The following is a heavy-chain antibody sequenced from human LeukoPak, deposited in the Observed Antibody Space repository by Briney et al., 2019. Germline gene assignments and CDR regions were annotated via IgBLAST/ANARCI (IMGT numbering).Heavy chain of an antibody. Sequence: ASVKVSCKASGYTFTSYYMHWVRQAPGQGLEWMGVINPSGDSTSYAQKFQGRVTMTRDTSTSTVYMELSSPRSEDTAVHYCARSMIRGVTYYFDYWGQGTLVTVSS. J-gene: IGHJ4*02. CDR2: INPSGDST. CDR3: ARSMIRGVTYYFDY. CDR1: GYTFTSYY. D-gene: IGHD3-10*01. V-gene: IGHV1-46*01.